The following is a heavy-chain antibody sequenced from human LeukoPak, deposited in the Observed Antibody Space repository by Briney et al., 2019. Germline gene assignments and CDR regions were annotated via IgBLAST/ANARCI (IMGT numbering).Heavy chain of an antibody. D-gene: IGHD2-15*01. CDR1: GFTLTTYW. CDR2: IDSDGDSP. CDR3: ARRPTLGRYFDS. Sequence: PGGSLRLSCAASGFTLTTYWMYWVRQAPGKGLVWVSRIDSDGDSPSYADSVKGRFTISRDNAKNSLYLQMNGLRAEDTAVYYCARRPTLGRYFDSWGQGTLVTVSS. J-gene: IGHJ4*02. V-gene: IGHV3-74*01.